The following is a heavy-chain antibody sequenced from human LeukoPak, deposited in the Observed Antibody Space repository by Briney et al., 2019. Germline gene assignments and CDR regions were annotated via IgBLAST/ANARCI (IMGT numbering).Heavy chain of an antibody. V-gene: IGHV3-48*01. CDR1: GFTFSSYS. J-gene: IGHJ6*02. D-gene: IGHD2-15*01. CDR2: IGRGI. CDR3: ASRRSGGYYGMDV. Sequence: GGSLRLSCAASGFTFSSYSMNWVRQAPGKGLEWVSHIGRGITYADSVKGRFTISRDNSKNTLYLQMNSLRAEDTAVYYCASRRSGGYYGMDVWGQGTMVTVSS.